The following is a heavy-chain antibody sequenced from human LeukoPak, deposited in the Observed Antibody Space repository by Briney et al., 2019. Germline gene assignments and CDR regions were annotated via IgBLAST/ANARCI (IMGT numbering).Heavy chain of an antibody. CDR3: ARGVEPLAANTLAY. CDR2: ISGSGGST. V-gene: IGHV3-23*01. CDR1: GFTFSSYA. J-gene: IGHJ4*02. Sequence: GGSLRLSCAASGFTFSSYAMSWVRQAPGKGLEWVSAISGSGGSTYYADSVKGRFTISRDNSKNTLYLQMNSLRAEDTAVYYCARGVEPLAANTLAYWGQGTLVTVPS. D-gene: IGHD1-14*01.